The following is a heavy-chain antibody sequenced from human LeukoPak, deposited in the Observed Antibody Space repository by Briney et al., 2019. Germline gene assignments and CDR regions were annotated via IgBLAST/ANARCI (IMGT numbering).Heavy chain of an antibody. V-gene: IGHV3-23*01. J-gene: IGHJ4*02. D-gene: IGHD4-17*01. CDR3: AKSINNYGDINYFDY. CDR1: GFTFSSYA. CDR2: ISGSGGST. Sequence: GGSLRLSCAASGFTFSSYAMSWVRQAPGRGLEWVSAISGSGGSTYYADSVKGRFTISRDNSKNTLYLQMNSLRAEDTAVYYCAKSINNYGDINYFDYWGQGTLVTVSS.